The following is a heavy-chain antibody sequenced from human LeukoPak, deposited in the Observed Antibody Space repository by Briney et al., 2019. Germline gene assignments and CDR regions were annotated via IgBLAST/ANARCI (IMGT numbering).Heavy chain of an antibody. V-gene: IGHV3-33*01. D-gene: IGHD2-15*01. J-gene: IGHJ3*02. CDR3: AREGCSGTSCYGVDAFDI. CDR1: GYTLTELS. Sequence: SCKVSGYTLTELSMHWVRQAPGKGLEWVAVIWYDGSKKFYADSGKGRFTISRDKSKNTLYLQMNSLRVEDTAVYYCAREGCSGTSCYGVDAFDIWGQGTKVTVSS. CDR2: IWYDGSKK.